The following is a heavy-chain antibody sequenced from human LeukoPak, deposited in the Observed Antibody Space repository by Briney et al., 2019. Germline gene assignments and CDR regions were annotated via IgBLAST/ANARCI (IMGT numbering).Heavy chain of an antibody. CDR2: IYASGST. D-gene: IGHD4-23*01. V-gene: IGHV4-4*07. J-gene: IGHJ3*02. CDR1: GGSISSYY. CDR3: ARDRYYGGNYNGAFDI. Sequence: SETLSLTCTVSGGSISSYYWSWIRQPAGKGLEWIGRIYASGSTNYKPSLKSRVTISVDTSKNQFSLKLSSVTAADTAVYYCARDRYYGGNYNGAFDIWGQGTMVTVSS.